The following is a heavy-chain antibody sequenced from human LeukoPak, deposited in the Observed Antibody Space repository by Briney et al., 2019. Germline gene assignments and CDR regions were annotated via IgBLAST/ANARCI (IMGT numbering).Heavy chain of an antibody. J-gene: IGHJ4*02. Sequence: GGSLRLSCAASGFTFNNYWMSWVRQAPGKGLEWVANIKPDGSEKYYVDSVKGRFTISRDNAKNSLYLQMNSLRSEDTAVYYCARDCSGNTCYRAGYWGQGTLVTVSS. CDR3: ARDCSGNTCYRAGY. D-gene: IGHD2-2*01. V-gene: IGHV3-7*01. CDR1: GFTFNNYW. CDR2: IKPDGSEK.